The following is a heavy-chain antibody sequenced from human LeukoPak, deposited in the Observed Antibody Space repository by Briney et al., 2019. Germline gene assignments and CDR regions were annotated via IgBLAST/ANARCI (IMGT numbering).Heavy chain of an antibody. J-gene: IGHJ5*02. D-gene: IGHD3-10*01. Sequence: GRSLRLSCAASGFTFSSYGMHWVRQAPGKGLEWVAVISYDGSNKYYADSVKGRFTISRDNPKNTLYLQMNSLRAEDTAVYYCAKDLRGEPYGSGSPLNWFDPWGQGTLVTVSS. CDR1: GFTFSSYG. V-gene: IGHV3-30*18. CDR3: AKDLRGEPYGSGSPLNWFDP. CDR2: ISYDGSNK.